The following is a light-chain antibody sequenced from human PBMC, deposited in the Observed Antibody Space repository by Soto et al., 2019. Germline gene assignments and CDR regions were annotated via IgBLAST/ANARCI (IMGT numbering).Light chain of an antibody. J-gene: IGLJ2*01. V-gene: IGLV2-14*03. CDR1: SSDVGGYDY. CDR2: DVS. CDR3: NSHTSSATLV. Sequence: QSVLTQPASVSGSPGQSITISCTGTSSDVGGYDYVSWYQQHPGNAPKLIIYDVSSRPSGVSNRFSGSKSGSTASLTISGLQAEDEADYYCNSHTSSATLVFGGGTKVTVL.